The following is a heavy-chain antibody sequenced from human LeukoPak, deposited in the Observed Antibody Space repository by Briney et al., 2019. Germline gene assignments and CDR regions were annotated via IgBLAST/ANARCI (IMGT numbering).Heavy chain of an antibody. J-gene: IGHJ6*02. CDR2: INPNSGGT. D-gene: IGHD2-2*01. Sequence: ASVKVSCKASGYTFTGNHMHWVRLAPGQGLEWMGWINPNSGGTNYAQKFQGRVIMTRDTSISTAYMELSRLRSDDTAVYYCASALRVCTSTSCYHTYGMDVWGQGTTVTVSS. CDR3: ASALRVCTSTSCYHTYGMDV. CDR1: GYTFTGNH. V-gene: IGHV1-2*02.